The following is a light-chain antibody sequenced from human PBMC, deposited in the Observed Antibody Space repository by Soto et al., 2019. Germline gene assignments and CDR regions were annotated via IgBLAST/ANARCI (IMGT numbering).Light chain of an antibody. Sequence: QSALTQPPSASGTPGQRVTISCSGSSSNIASNTVNWYRQLPGTAPKLLIYNNNHRPSGVLDRFSGSKSGTSASLAISGLQSEDEADYYCAAWDDSLNGPLFGGGTKLTVL. CDR1: SSNIASNT. V-gene: IGLV1-44*01. CDR2: NNN. J-gene: IGLJ2*01. CDR3: AAWDDSLNGPL.